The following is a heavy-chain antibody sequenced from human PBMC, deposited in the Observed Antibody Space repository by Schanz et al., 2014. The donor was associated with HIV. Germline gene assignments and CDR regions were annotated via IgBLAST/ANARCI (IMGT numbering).Heavy chain of an antibody. J-gene: IGHJ4*02. Sequence: QVQLMESGGGVVQPGRSLRLSCAASGFAFITYGMHWVRQAPGKGLEWVAVISDDGSSKYYADSVKGRFTISRDDSKNTLYLQMNSLRADDTAVFYCARGGIWEWDQPDFDYWGQGTLVTVSS. D-gene: IGHD2-15*01. CDR3: ARGGIWEWDQPDFDY. CDR2: ISDDGSSK. V-gene: IGHV3-30-3*01. CDR1: GFAFITYG.